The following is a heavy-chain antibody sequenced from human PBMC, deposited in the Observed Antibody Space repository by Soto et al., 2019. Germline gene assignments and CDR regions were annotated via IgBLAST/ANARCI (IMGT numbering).Heavy chain of an antibody. Sequence: GGSLRLSCAASGFTFSSYGMHWVRQAPGKGLEWVAVIWYDGSNKYYADSVKGRFTISRDNSKNTLYLQMNSLRAEDTAVYYCAKSRSTGGYYYYGIDVWGQGTTVTVSS. J-gene: IGHJ6*02. CDR3: AKSRSTGGYYYYGIDV. CDR1: GFTFSSYG. D-gene: IGHD6-6*01. CDR2: IWYDGSNK. V-gene: IGHV3-33*06.